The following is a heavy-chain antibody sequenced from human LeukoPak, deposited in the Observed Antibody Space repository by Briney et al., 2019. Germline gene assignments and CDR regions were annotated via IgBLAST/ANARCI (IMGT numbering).Heavy chain of an antibody. CDR2: IYYSGST. CDR1: GGPISSYY. J-gene: IGHJ4*02. D-gene: IGHD2-21*02. Sequence: SETLSLTCTVSGGPISSYYWSWIRQPPGKGLEWIGYIYYSGSTYYNPSLKSRVTISVDTSKNQFSLKLSSVTAADTAVYYCARFRPDCGGDCSAHFDYWGQGTLVTVSS. V-gene: IGHV4-59*06. CDR3: ARFRPDCGGDCSAHFDY.